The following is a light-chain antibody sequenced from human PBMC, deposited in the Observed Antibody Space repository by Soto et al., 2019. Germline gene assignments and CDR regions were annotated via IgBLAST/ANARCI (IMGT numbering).Light chain of an antibody. CDR2: GAS. CDR1: QSVSSS. J-gene: IGKJ4*01. Sequence: EIEMSQSPASLSVSPGERATLSCRASQSVSSSLAWYQQKPGQAPRLLIYGASTRATGIPARFSGSGSGTDFTLTISSLHSEDFAVYYCQQYTNWLTFGGGTKVEIK. V-gene: IGKV3-15*01. CDR3: QQYTNWLT.